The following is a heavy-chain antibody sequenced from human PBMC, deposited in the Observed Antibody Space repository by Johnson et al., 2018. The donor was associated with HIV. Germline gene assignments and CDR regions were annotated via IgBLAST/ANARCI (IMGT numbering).Heavy chain of an antibody. CDR1: GFTVSSNY. J-gene: IGHJ3*02. CDR2: IYSGGST. V-gene: IGHV3-66*01. CDR3: ARDRSYYHSSGYYYSDAFDI. D-gene: IGHD3-22*01. Sequence: EVQLVESGGGLIQPGGSMRLSCAASGFTVSSNYMSWVRQAPGKGLEWVSVIYSGGSTYYADSVKGRFIISRDNSKNTLYLQMNSLRAEDTAVYYCARDRSYYHSSGYYYSDAFDIWGQGTMVTVSS.